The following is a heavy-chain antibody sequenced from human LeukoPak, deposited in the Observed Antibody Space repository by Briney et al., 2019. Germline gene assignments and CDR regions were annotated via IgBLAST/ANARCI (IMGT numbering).Heavy chain of an antibody. D-gene: IGHD4-17*01. J-gene: IGHJ4*02. CDR1: GFTLSSYA. CDR2: ITGSGDNT. CDR3: AKDLYGDYEGDY. Sequence: PGGSLRLSCAVSGFTLSSYAMSWVRQAPGKGLEWVSTITGSGDNTYYADSVKGRFTISRDNSKNTLNLQMNSLRAEDTAVYYCAKDLYGDYEGDYWGQGTLVTVSS. V-gene: IGHV3-23*01.